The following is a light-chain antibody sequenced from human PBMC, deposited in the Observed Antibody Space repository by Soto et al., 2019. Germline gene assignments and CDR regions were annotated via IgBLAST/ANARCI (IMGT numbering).Light chain of an antibody. CDR3: QQYNNWPWT. Sequence: VMTQSPASLSVSPGERATLSCRASESVSSNLAWYQQKPGQGPRLLSYGASTRATGIPARFSGSGSGTEFTLTINSLQSEDFAVYYCQQYNNWPWTFGQGTKVEIK. CDR1: ESVSSN. CDR2: GAS. V-gene: IGKV3-15*01. J-gene: IGKJ1*01.